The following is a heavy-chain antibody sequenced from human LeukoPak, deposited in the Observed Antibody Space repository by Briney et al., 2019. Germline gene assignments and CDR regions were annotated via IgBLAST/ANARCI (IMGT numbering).Heavy chain of an antibody. CDR1: GFTFSSYS. CDR2: ISSSSSTI. Sequence: GGSLRLSCAASGFTFSSYSMNWVRQAPGKGLEWVSYISSSSSTIYYADSVKGRFTISRDNAKNSLYLQMNSLGAEDTAVYYCAKDSLDGFDWFDYWGQGTLVTVSS. CDR3: AKDSLDGFDWFDY. D-gene: IGHD3-9*01. V-gene: IGHV3-48*01. J-gene: IGHJ4*02.